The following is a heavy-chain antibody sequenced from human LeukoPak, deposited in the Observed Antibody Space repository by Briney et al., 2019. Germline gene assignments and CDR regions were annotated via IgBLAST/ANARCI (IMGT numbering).Heavy chain of an antibody. V-gene: IGHV3-48*03. Sequence: GGSLRLSCAASGFRFSSYEMNWVRQAPGGGLEWVSYIGNTGRTIYYVDSVKGRFTVSRDNAKNSLYLQMNSLRAEDTAVYYCARDLSDWGQGTLVTVSS. CDR3: ARDLSD. J-gene: IGHJ4*02. CDR1: GFRFSSYE. D-gene: IGHD3-16*02. CDR2: IGNTGRTI.